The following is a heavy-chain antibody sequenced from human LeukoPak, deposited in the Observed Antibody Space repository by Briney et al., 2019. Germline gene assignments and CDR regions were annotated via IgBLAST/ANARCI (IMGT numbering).Heavy chain of an antibody. CDR2: VSGYNGNT. CDR3: SRGDWFDP. D-gene: IGHD2-21*01. V-gene: IGHV1-18*01. J-gene: IGHJ5*02. Sequence: ASVKVSCKASGYTFTSYDINWVRQAPGQGLEWMGWVSGYNGNTNYAQKFEGRVAMTTDTSSSTAYMELRSLRSDDTAIYYCSRGDWFDPWGQGTLVTVSS. CDR1: GYTFTSYD.